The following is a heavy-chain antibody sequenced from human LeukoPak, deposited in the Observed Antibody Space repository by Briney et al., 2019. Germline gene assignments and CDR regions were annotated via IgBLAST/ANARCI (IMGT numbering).Heavy chain of an antibody. Sequence: GASVKVSCKASGGTFSSYTISWVRQAPGQGLEWMGGIIPLFGTANSAQKFQGRVTITADESTSTVHMELSSLRSEDTAVYYCARGGYDFPLDKWGQGTLITVSS. D-gene: IGHD3-3*01. CDR3: ARGGYDFPLDK. CDR2: IIPLFGTA. CDR1: GGTFSSYT. V-gene: IGHV1-69*13. J-gene: IGHJ4*02.